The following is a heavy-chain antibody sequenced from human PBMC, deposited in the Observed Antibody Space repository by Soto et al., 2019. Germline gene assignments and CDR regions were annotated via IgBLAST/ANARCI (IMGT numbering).Heavy chain of an antibody. CDR1: GGSFSNYY. CDR2: INHSGST. Sequence: PSETLSLTCAVYGGSFSNYYWSWIRQPPGKGLEWVGEINHSGSTNYNPSLKSRVTISVDTSKNQFSLKLSSVTAADTAVYYCAREGRYFDLWGRATLVTVSS. CDR3: AREGRYFDL. J-gene: IGHJ2*01. V-gene: IGHV4-34*01.